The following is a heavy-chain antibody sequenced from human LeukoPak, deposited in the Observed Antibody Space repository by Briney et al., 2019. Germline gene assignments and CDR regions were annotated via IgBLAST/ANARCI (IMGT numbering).Heavy chain of an antibody. J-gene: IGHJ5*02. CDR3: ARTIFGVVTHSKGWFDP. D-gene: IGHD3-3*01. CDR2: INPNSGGT. Sequence: ASVKVSCKASGYTFTGYYMHWVRQAPGQGLEWMEWINPNSGGTNYAQKFQGRVTMTRDTSISTAYMELSRLRSDDTAVYYCARTIFGVVTHSKGWFDPWGQGTLVTVSS. CDR1: GYTFTGYY. V-gene: IGHV1-2*02.